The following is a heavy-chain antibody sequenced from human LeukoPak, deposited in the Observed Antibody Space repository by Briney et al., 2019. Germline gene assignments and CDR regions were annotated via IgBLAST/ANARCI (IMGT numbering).Heavy chain of an antibody. CDR2: IIPIFGIA. CDR3: AKLEGVATRYSEPVFDY. J-gene: IGHJ4*02. V-gene: IGHV1-69*04. Sequence: ASVKVSCKASGGTFSSYAISWVRQAPGQGLEWMGRIIPIFGIANYAQKFQGRVTITADKSTSTAYMELNSLRAEDTAVYYCAKLEGVATRYSEPVFDYWGQGTLVTVSS. D-gene: IGHD5-12*01. CDR1: GGTFSSYA.